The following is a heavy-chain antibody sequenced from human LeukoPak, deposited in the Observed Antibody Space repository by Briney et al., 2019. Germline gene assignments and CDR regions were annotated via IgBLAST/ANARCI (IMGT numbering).Heavy chain of an antibody. Sequence: GGSLRLSCAASGFIFSSYNMNWVRQAPGKGLEWVSYISSSSTIYYTDSVKGRFTISRDNAKDSLYLQMNSLRDDDTAVYFCARVDWASFAFDIWGQGTMVTVSS. CDR1: GFIFSSYN. V-gene: IGHV3-48*02. J-gene: IGHJ3*02. D-gene: IGHD3-9*01. CDR2: ISSSSTI. CDR3: ARVDWASFAFDI.